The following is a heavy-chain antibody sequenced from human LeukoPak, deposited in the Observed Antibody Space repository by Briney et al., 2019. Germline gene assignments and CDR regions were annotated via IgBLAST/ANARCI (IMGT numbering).Heavy chain of an antibody. Sequence: ASVKVSCKASGYTFTSYYMHWVRQAPGQGLEWMGIINPSGGSTSYTQKFQGRVTMTRDTSTSTVYMELSSLRSEDTAVYYCARAGIAAAGPRLTFDYWGQGTLVTVSS. D-gene: IGHD6-13*01. J-gene: IGHJ4*02. CDR1: GYTFTSYY. CDR3: ARAGIAAAGPRLTFDY. CDR2: INPSGGST. V-gene: IGHV1-46*01.